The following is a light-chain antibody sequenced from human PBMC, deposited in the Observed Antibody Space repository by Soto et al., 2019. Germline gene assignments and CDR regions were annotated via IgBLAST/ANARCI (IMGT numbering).Light chain of an antibody. V-gene: IGLV1-44*01. Sequence: QSVLTQPPSVSGTPGQRVTISCSGSSSNLGTNTVNWYQQLPGTAPKVLIYSNNQRPSGVPDRFSGSKSGTSASLAISGLQSEDEADYYCAAWDDSLNGVVFGGGTKLTVL. CDR2: SNN. J-gene: IGLJ2*01. CDR3: AAWDDSLNGVV. CDR1: SSNLGTNT.